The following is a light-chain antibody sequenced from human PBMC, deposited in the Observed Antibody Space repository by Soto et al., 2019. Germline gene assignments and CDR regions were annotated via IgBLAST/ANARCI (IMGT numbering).Light chain of an antibody. J-gene: IGKJ1*01. V-gene: IGKV3-15*01. CDR3: QHYNSYSEA. CDR1: QSVTRN. CDR2: GAS. Sequence: EIVMTQSPATLSVSLGERATLSCRASQSVTRNLAWLQQKTGQAPRVLITGASTRATGIPARFSGSGSGTEFTLTISSLQSDDFATYYCQHYNSYSEAFGQGTKVELK.